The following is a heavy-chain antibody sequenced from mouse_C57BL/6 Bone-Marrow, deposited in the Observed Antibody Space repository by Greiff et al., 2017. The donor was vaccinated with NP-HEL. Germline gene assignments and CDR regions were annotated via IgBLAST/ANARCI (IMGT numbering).Heavy chain of an antibody. CDR2: ISSGGDYI. CDR3: TRGLGLAY. D-gene: IGHD4-1*01. Sequence: DMKLVESGEGLVKPGGSLKLSCAASGFTFSSYAMSWVRQTPEKRLEWVAYISSGGDYIYYADTVKGRFTISRDNTRNTLYLQMSSLKSEDTAMYYCTRGLGLAYWGQGTLVTVSA. CDR1: GFTFSSYA. V-gene: IGHV5-9-1*02. J-gene: IGHJ3*01.